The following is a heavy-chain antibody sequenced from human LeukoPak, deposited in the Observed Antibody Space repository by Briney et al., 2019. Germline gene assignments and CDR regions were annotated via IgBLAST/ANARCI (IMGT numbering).Heavy chain of an antibody. CDR3: ARDSRGTVTPQVYYGMDV. D-gene: IGHD4-17*01. Sequence: PSETLSLTCTVSGGSISSGGYYWSWIRQPPGEGLEWIGYIYYSGSTNYNPSLKSRVTISVDTSKNQFSLKLSSVTAADTAVYYCARDSRGTVTPQVYYGMDVRGQGTTVTVSS. CDR2: IYYSGST. CDR1: GGSISSGGYY. V-gene: IGHV4-61*08. J-gene: IGHJ6*02.